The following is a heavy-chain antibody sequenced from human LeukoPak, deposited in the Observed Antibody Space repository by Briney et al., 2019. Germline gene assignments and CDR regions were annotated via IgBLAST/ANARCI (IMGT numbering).Heavy chain of an antibody. CDR1: GYTFTSYY. CDR3: AKHRSTRWAFDI. V-gene: IGHV1-46*01. D-gene: IGHD2-2*01. J-gene: IGHJ3*02. Sequence: ASVKVSCKASGYTFTSYYMHWVRQAPGQGLEWMGIINPSGGSTSYAQKFQGRVTMTRDTSTSTAYMELSSLRSDDTAVYYCAKHRSTRWAFDIWGQGTMVTVSS. CDR2: INPSGGST.